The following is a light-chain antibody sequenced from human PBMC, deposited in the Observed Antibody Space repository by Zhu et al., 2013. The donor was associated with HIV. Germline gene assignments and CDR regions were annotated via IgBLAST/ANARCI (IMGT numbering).Light chain of an antibody. V-gene: IGKV3-11*01. Sequence: EIALTHSPASLPLSPGERATLSCRASQTVSTFLDWHQQKPGQAPRLIVYGASIRAPGVPARFSGSGSGTEFTLTIDSLQSEDFAVYFCQQRTNWPPELTFGGGTKVEIK. CDR3: QQRTNWPPELT. J-gene: IGKJ4*01. CDR1: QTVSTF. CDR2: GAS.